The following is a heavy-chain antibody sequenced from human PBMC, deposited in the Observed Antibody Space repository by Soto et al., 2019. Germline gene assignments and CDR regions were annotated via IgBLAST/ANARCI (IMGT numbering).Heavy chain of an antibody. V-gene: IGHV4-4*02. J-gene: IGHJ4*02. CDR2: IYHAGST. D-gene: IGHD6-13*01. CDR1: GGSVSSDNW. Sequence: QVQLLESGPGLLKPSGTLSLTCAVSGGSVSSDNWWSWVRQPPGKGLEWIAEIYHAGSTNYNPSLKSRVTMXVXKXXNPFALKLTSVTAADTAVYYCARAAATTPVHYFDFWGQGTLVTVSS. CDR3: ARAAATTPVHYFDF.